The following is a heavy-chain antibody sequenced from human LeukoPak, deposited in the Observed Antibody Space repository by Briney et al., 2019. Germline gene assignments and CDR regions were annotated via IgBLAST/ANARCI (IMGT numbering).Heavy chain of an antibody. Sequence: PGGSLRLSCAASGFTFSSYAMSWVRQAPGKGLEWVSAISGSGGSTYYADSVKGRFTISRDNSKSTLYLQMNSLRAEDTAVYYCAKEKEPGSSSWLEGDYWGQGTLVTVSS. CDR2: ISGSGGST. V-gene: IGHV3-23*01. CDR3: AKEKEPGSSSWLEGDY. D-gene: IGHD6-13*01. CDR1: GFTFSSYA. J-gene: IGHJ4*02.